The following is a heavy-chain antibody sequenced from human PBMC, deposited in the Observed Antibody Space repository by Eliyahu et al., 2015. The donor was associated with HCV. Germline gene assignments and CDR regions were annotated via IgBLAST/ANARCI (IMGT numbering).Heavy chain of an antibody. CDR2: ICGSNACT. CDR1: GFTFSXNA. V-gene: IGHV3-23*01. CDR3: ARGFDSGDRMYSFDY. D-gene: IGHD5-12*01. J-gene: IGHJ4*02. Sequence: EVQLLESGGDLVXPGGSLRLSCAASGFTFSXNAMRLGRPAPGNGLXGVSGICGSNACTFYADSIRGRFTIFRDTSRTTLYLQMNSLRAEDTAVYYCARGFDSGDRMYSFDYWGQGTLVTVSS.